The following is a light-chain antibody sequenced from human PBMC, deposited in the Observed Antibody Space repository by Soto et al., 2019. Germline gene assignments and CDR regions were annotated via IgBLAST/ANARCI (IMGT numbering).Light chain of an antibody. Sequence: QSALTQPASVSGSPGQSITISCTGTSSDVGGYNYVSWYQQHPGKAPKLMIYEVSNRPSGVSNRFSGSKSGNTASLTISGLQVEDEADYSCSSYTSSSTSVVFGGGTQLTVL. CDR3: SSYTSSSTSVV. J-gene: IGLJ2*01. CDR2: EVS. V-gene: IGLV2-14*01. CDR1: SSDVGGYNY.